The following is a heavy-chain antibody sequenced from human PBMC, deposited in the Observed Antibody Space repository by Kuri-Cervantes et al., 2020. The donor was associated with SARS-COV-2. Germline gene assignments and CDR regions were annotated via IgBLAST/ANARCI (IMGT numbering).Heavy chain of an antibody. Sequence: GESLKISCAASGFTFRSYSMNWVRQAPGKGLGWVSYISSSSSTIYYADSVKGRFTISRDNAKNSLYLQMNSLRDEDTAVYYCAREGVREIYYYYYYGMDVWGQGTTVTVSS. CDR2: ISSSSSTI. CDR3: AREGVREIYYYYYYGMDV. J-gene: IGHJ6*02. CDR1: GFTFRSYS. D-gene: IGHD2-8*01. V-gene: IGHV3-48*02.